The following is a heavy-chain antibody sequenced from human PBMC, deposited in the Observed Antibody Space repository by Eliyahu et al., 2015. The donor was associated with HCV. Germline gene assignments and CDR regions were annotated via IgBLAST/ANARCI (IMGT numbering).Heavy chain of an antibody. V-gene: IGHV3-33*01. CDR3: ARDHLLIATDTNWFDP. CDR2: IWYDGSNK. J-gene: IGHJ5*02. CDR1: GFXFSXYG. D-gene: IGHD2-21*01. Sequence: QVQLVXSGGGVVQPGWSLRLSCAASGFXFSXYGMHWVRQAPGKGLEWVAVIWYDGSNKYYADSVKGRFTISRDNSKNTLYLQMNSLRAEDTAVYYCARDHLLIATDTNWFDPWGQGTLVTVSS.